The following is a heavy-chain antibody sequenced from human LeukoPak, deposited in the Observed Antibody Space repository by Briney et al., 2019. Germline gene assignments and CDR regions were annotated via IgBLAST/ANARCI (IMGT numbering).Heavy chain of an antibody. CDR3: ARDVGNFYDDSGYNRDFDS. Sequence: TSRISWLRQAPGQGLEWMGWIGTYGGDTYYAQKFQGRITVTTDTSTSTVYMELRNLRSDDTAVYYCARDVGNFYDDSGYNRDFDSWGQGTLVTVSS. J-gene: IGHJ5*01. CDR1: TSR. CDR2: IGTYGGDT. D-gene: IGHD3-22*01. V-gene: IGHV1-18*01.